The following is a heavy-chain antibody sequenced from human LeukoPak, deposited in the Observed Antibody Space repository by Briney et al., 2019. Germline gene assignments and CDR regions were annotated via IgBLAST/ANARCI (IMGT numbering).Heavy chain of an antibody. CDR3: TRVPIRTVTMIVVIRGHDAFDI. Sequence: GRSLRLSCTASGFTFGDYATSWFRQAPGKGLEWVGFMRGKNYGGTTEYAASVKDRFTISRDDSKSIAYLQMNSLKTEDTAVYYCTRVPIRTVTMIVVIRGHDAFDIWGQGTTVTVSS. CDR2: MRGKNYGGTT. J-gene: IGHJ3*02. D-gene: IGHD3-22*01. V-gene: IGHV3-49*03. CDR1: GFTFGDYA.